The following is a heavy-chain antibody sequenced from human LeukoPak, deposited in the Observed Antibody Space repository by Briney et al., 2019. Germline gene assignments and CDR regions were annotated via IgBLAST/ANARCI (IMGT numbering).Heavy chain of an antibody. V-gene: IGHV3-53*05. J-gene: IGHJ4*02. Sequence: GGSLRLSCAASGFTVSSNYMSWVRQAPGKGLEWVSLIYSGGSTYHADSVKGRFTISRDNSKNTLYLQMSGLRAEDTAVYYCVKDRIAVAGSLFDYWGQGTLVTVSS. CDR2: IYSGGST. CDR3: VKDRIAVAGSLFDY. D-gene: IGHD6-19*01. CDR1: GFTVSSNY.